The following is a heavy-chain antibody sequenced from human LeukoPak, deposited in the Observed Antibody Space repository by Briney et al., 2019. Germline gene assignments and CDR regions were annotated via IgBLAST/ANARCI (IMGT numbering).Heavy chain of an antibody. D-gene: IGHD3-22*01. CDR3: ARSYDSSGYYPGDY. V-gene: IGHV1-2*06. Sequence: ASVKVSCKASGYTFTGCYLHWVRQAPGQGLEWMGRIIPNSGDTNYAQTFQGRVTMTRDTSISTAYMELSRLRSDDTAVYYCARSYDSSGYYPGDYWGQGTLVTVSS. CDR2: IIPNSGDT. CDR1: GYTFTGCY. J-gene: IGHJ4*02.